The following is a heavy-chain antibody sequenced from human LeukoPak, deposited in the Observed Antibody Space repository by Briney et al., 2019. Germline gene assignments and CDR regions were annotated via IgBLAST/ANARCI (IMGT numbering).Heavy chain of an antibody. V-gene: IGHV4-31*03. Sequence: PSQTLSLTCTVSGGSISSGGYCWSWIRQHPGKGLEWIGYIYYSGSTYCNPSLKSRVTISVDTSKNQFSLKLSSVTAADTAVYYCARDNGIGGLDYWGQGTLVTVSS. CDR3: ARDNGIGGLDY. CDR1: GGSISSGGYC. CDR2: IYYSGST. J-gene: IGHJ4*02. D-gene: IGHD1-26*01.